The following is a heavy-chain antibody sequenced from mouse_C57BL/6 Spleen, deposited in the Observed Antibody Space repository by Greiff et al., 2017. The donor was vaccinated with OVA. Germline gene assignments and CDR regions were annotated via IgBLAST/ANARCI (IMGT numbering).Heavy chain of an antibody. Sequence: EVKLVESGGGLVKPGGSLKLSCAASGFTFSDYGMHWVRQAPETGLEWVAYISSGSSTIYYADTVKGRFTNSRNNANNTLFLRMTSVRSEDTAMCCCSSPGNWDQRFAYWGQGTLVTVSA. V-gene: IGHV5-17*01. D-gene: IGHD4-1*01. CDR2: ISSGSSTI. CDR1: GFTFSDYG. CDR3: SSPGNWDQRFAY. J-gene: IGHJ3*01.